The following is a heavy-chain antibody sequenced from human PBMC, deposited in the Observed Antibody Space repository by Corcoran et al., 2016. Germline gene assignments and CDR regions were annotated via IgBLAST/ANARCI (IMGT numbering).Heavy chain of an antibody. J-gene: IGHJ4*02. CDR1: GGSFSGYY. CDR3: ARWVVGPPEYY. CDR2: INNSGST. D-gene: IGHD2-21*01. V-gene: IGHV4-34*01. Sequence: QVQVQQWGAGLLKPSETLSLTCAVYGGSFSGYYWSWIRQPPGKGLEWIGEINNSGSTNSNPSLKSRVTISVDTSKNQFSLTLSSVTAADTAVDNCARWVVGPPEYYWGQGTLVTGAS.